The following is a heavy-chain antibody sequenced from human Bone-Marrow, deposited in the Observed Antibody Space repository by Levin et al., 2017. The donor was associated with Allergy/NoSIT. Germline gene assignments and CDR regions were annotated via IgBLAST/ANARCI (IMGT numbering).Heavy chain of an antibody. J-gene: IGHJ1*01. CDR1: GFTSSTYW. D-gene: IGHD6-6*01. V-gene: IGHV3-74*01. Sequence: PGGSLRLSCAASGFTSSTYWMHWVRQAPGKGLVWVSLINIDGTNTKYADSVKGRFTISRDNAKNTLYLQMNSLRADDTAVYYCASGESSNSKLLQHWGQGTLVTVSS. CDR2: INIDGTNT. CDR3: ASGESSNSKLLQH.